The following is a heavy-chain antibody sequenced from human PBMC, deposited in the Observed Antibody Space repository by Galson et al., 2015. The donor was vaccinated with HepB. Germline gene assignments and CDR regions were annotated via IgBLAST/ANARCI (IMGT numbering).Heavy chain of an antibody. J-gene: IGHJ4*02. Sequence: SLRLSCAASGLAFSNYAMNWVRQAPGKGLEWVSGISDSGVGTFYADSVKGRFTISRDNSKNTLYLQMGSLRAEDTAVYYCAKEIAVAGRWLFQFDYWGQGTLVTVSS. D-gene: IGHD6-19*01. CDR2: ISDSGVGT. CDR1: GLAFSNYA. CDR3: AKEIAVAGRWLFQFDY. V-gene: IGHV3-23*01.